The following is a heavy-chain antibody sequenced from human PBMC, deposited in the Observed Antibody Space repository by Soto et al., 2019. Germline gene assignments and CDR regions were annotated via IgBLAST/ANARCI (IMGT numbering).Heavy chain of an antibody. J-gene: IGHJ4*02. V-gene: IGHV1-18*01. Sequence: QVQLVQSGAEVKKPGASVKVSCKASGYTFTSYGISWVRQAPGQGLEWMGWISAYNGNTNYAQKLQGRVTMTTDTSTRTGYLEVGSLRSGDTAVYYWAKDRGSGRFDYWGQGTLVTVSS. D-gene: IGHD6-19*01. CDR3: AKDRGSGRFDY. CDR2: ISAYNGNT. CDR1: GYTFTSYG.